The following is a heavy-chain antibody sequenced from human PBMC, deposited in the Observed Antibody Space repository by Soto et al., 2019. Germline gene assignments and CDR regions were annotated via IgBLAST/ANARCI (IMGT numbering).Heavy chain of an antibody. CDR2: IYYSGST. CDR1: GGSISSSSYY. V-gene: IGHV4-39*01. Sequence: QLQLQESGPGLVKPSETLSLTCTVSGGSISSSSYYWGWIRQPPGKGLEWIGSIYYSGSTYYNPSLKRRVTIYVDTSKKQFSLKLSFVTAEDTAVYYCARRGYCSSTSCYRGSDYYYYMDVWGKGTTVTVSS. D-gene: IGHD2-2*01. J-gene: IGHJ6*03. CDR3: ARRGYCSSTSCYRGSDYYYYMDV.